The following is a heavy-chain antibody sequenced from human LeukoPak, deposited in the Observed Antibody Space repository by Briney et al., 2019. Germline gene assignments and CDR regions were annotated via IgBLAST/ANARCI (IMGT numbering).Heavy chain of an antibody. CDR3: ARPAAAGRRFRWFDP. CDR1: GGSFSGYY. D-gene: IGHD6-13*01. CDR2: INHSGST. J-gene: IGHJ5*02. V-gene: IGHV4-34*01. Sequence: SETLSLTCAVYGGSFSGYYWSWIRQPPGKGLEWIGEINHSGSTNYNPSLKSRVTISVDTSKNQFSLKLSSVTAADTAVYYCARPAAAGRRFRWFDPWGQGTLVTVSS.